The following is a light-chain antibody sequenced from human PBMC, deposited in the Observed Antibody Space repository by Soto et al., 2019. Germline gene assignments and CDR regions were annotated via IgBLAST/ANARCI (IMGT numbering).Light chain of an antibody. J-gene: IGLJ1*01. Sequence: SYELTQPPSVSVAPGQTARITCEGNDIGSKSVQWYQLKPGQAPVLVVYDDSARPSGVPERLSGSNSGNTATLTISRVEAGDEADFYGQVWDSSSEQYVFGTGTKV. CDR2: DDS. CDR1: DIGSKS. CDR3: QVWDSSSEQYV. V-gene: IGLV3-21*02.